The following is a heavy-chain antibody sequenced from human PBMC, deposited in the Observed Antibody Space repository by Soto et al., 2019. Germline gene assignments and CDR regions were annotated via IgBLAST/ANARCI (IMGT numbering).Heavy chain of an antibody. D-gene: IGHD2-2*01. V-gene: IGHV3-48*01. Sequence: GGSLRLSCAASGFTFSSYSMNWVRQAPGKGLEWVSYISSSSSTIYYADSVKGRFTISRDNAKNSLYLQMNSLRAEDTAVYYCAATPHVVVVPADFDPWGQGTLVTVSS. J-gene: IGHJ5*02. CDR2: ISSSSSTI. CDR3: AATPHVVVVPADFDP. CDR1: GFTFSSYS.